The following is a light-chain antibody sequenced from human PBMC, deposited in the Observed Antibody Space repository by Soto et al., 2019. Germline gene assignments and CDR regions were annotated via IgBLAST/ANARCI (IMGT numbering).Light chain of an antibody. CDR2: AAS. Sequence: DIQMTQSPSSLSASVADRVTSTCRASQSISSYLNWYQQKPGKAPKLLIYAASSLQSGVPSRFSGSASGTDFTLTISSLQPEDFATYYCQQNYSTPPTFGQGTKLEIK. CDR3: QQNYSTPPT. V-gene: IGKV1-39*01. J-gene: IGKJ2*01. CDR1: QSISSY.